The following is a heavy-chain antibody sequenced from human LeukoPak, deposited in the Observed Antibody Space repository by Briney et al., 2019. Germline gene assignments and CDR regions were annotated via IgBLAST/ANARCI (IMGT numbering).Heavy chain of an antibody. CDR1: GGSISSYY. J-gene: IGHJ4*02. D-gene: IGHD2-2*01. V-gene: IGHV4-59*01. Sequence: KPSETLSLTCTVSGGSISSYYWSWIRQPPGKGLEWIGYIYYSGSTNYNPSLKSRVTISVDTSKNQFSLKLSSVTAADTAVYYCARATLPAANFDYWGQGTLVTVSS. CDR3: ARATLPAANFDY. CDR2: IYYSGST.